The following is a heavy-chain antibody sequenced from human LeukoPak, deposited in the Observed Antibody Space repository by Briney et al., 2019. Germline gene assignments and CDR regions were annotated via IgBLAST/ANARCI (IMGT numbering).Heavy chain of an antibody. CDR1: GFTFSSYE. D-gene: IGHD3-22*01. J-gene: IGHJ4*02. V-gene: IGHV3-48*03. CDR2: ISSSGSTI. Sequence: PGGSLRLSCAASGFTFSSYEMNWVRQAPGKGLEWVSYISSSGSTIYYADSVKGRFTISRDNAKNSLYLQMNSLRAEDTAVYYCAGSNYYDSSGYPIDYWGQGTLVTVSS. CDR3: AGSNYYDSSGYPIDY.